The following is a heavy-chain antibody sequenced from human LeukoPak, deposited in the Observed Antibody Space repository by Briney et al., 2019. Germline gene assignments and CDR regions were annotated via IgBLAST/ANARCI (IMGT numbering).Heavy chain of an antibody. CDR3: AELGITMIGGV. D-gene: IGHD3-10*02. CDR1: GFTFSSYE. J-gene: IGHJ6*04. CDR2: ISSSGSTI. V-gene: IGHV3-48*03. Sequence: PGGSLRLSCAASGFTFSSYEVNWVRQAPGKGLEWVSYISSSGSTIYYADSVKGRFTISRDNAKNSLYLQTNSLRAEDTAVYYCAELGITMIGGVWGKGTTVTISS.